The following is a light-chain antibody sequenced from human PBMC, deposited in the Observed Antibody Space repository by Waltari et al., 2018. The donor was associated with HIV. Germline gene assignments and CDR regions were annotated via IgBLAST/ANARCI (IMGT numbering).Light chain of an antibody. J-gene: IGLJ3*02. Sequence: HSALPQPASVSGSLGQSLTISCTTASADIGTFVSWYQQFPGKAPQLIFYQVNRRPSETPYRFSASKSGDTASLTISGLLPEDEADYFCSSLGDANSLLFGGGTHLTVL. CDR3: SSLGDANSLL. CDR1: SADIGTF. V-gene: IGLV2-14*01. CDR2: QVN.